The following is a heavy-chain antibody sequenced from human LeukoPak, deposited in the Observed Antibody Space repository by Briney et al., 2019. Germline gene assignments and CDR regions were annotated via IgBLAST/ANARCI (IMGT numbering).Heavy chain of an antibody. CDR1: GFTVRSNY. CDR3: AREYCSGGSCYTDY. V-gene: IGHV3-66*01. D-gene: IGHD2-15*01. Sequence: GGSLRLSCAASGFTVRSNYMSWVRQAPGKGLEWVSVIYSGGSTYYADSVKGRFTISRDNSKNTRYLQMNGLRAEDTAVYYCAREYCSGGSCYTDYCGQGTLVTVSS. J-gene: IGHJ4*02. CDR2: IYSGGST.